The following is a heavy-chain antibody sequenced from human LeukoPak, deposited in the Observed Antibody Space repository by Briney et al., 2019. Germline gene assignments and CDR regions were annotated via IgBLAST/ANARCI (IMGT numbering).Heavy chain of an antibody. CDR2: IYYSGST. CDR1: GGSISSYY. D-gene: IGHD1-26*01. Sequence: PSETLSLTCTVSGGSISSYYWSWIRQPPGKGLEWIGYIYYSGSTNYNPSLKSRVTISVDTSKNQFSLKLSSVTAADTAVYYCARVEPLRYFDLWGRGTLVTVSS. J-gene: IGHJ2*01. V-gene: IGHV4-59*08. CDR3: ARVEPLRYFDL.